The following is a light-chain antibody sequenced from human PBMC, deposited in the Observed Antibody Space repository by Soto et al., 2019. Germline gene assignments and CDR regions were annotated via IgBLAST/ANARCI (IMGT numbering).Light chain of an antibody. Sequence: EIAMTQSPATLSVSPGERATLSCRASQSVSSNLAWYQQKPGQAPRLLIYGASTRATGIPARFSGSGSGTQFTLTISSLQSEDFAVYYCQQCNNWPPLTFGGGTKVEIK. J-gene: IGKJ4*01. V-gene: IGKV3-15*01. CDR3: QQCNNWPPLT. CDR1: QSVSSN. CDR2: GAS.